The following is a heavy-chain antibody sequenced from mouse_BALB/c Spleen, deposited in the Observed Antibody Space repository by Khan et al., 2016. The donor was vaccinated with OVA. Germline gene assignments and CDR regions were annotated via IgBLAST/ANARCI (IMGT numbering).Heavy chain of an antibody. V-gene: IGHV9-3-1*01. Sequence: QIQLVQSGPELKKPGETVKISCKASGYTFTNYGMDWVKQAPGKGLKWMGWINTYSGEATYPDDFKGRFAFSLETSASTAYLQINNLKDEDTATFFCSRRGYYRSFAYWGQGTLVTVS. CDR2: INTYSGEA. CDR3: SRRGYYRSFAY. D-gene: IGHD2-14*01. CDR1: GYTFTNYG. J-gene: IGHJ3*01.